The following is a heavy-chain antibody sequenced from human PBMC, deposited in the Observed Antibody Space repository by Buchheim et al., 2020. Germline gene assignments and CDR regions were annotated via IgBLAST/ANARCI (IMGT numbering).Heavy chain of an antibody. D-gene: IGHD3-3*01. Sequence: QVQLVESGGGLVKPGGSLRLSCAASGFTFSDYYMSWIRQAPGKGLEWVSYISSSSSYTNYADSVKGRFTISRDNAKNSLYLQMNNLRAEDTAVYYCARDLITIFGVARGYYGMDVWGQGTT. CDR3: ARDLITIFGVARGYYGMDV. J-gene: IGHJ6*02. CDR1: GFTFSDYY. CDR2: ISSSSSYT. V-gene: IGHV3-11*06.